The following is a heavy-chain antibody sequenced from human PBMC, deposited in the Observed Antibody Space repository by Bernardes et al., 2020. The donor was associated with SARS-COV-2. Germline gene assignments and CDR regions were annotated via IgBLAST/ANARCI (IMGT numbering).Heavy chain of an antibody. CDR3: ARVAGYSYGYGDFDQ. CDR2: IYIYDSENT. J-gene: IGHJ5*02. V-gene: IGHV4-39*01. Sequence: SETLSLTCTVSGDSVSSSSLYWGWIRQPPGKGLEWIGSIYIYDSENTYDNPSLKSRVTISVDTSKNQFSLSLSSVTAADTAVYYCARVAGYSYGYGDFDQWGQGTLVTVSS. D-gene: IGHD5-18*01. CDR1: GDSVSSSSLY.